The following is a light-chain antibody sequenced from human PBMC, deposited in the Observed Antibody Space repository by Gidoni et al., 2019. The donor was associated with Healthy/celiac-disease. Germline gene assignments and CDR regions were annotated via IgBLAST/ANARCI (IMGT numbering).Light chain of an antibody. CDR2: DAA. J-gene: IGKJ5*01. CDR3: QQRSNWLIT. CDR1: QSVSSY. V-gene: IGKV3-11*01. Sequence: EIVLTQSPATLSLSPGERATRSCRASQSVSSYLAWYQQKPGQAPRLLIYDAANRATGIPARFSGSGSGTDCTLTISSLEPEDFAVYYCQQRSNWLITFXXXTRLEIK.